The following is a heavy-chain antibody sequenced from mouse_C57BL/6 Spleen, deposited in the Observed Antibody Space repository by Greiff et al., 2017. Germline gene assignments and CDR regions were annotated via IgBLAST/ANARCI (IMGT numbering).Heavy chain of an antibody. J-gene: IGHJ2*01. CDR2: IYPGSGNT. CDR3: ARGDDPSDY. CDR1: GYTFTDSY. Sequence: QVQLQQSGAELVRPGASVKLSCKASGYTFTDSYINWVKQRPGQGLEWIARIYPGSGNTYYNEKFKGKATLTAEKSSSTAYMQLSSLTSEDSAVYFCARGDDPSDYWGQGTTLTVSS. V-gene: IGHV1-76*01.